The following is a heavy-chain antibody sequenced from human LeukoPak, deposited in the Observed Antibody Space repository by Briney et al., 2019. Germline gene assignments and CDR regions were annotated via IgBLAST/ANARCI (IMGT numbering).Heavy chain of an antibody. J-gene: IGHJ6*04. D-gene: IGHD3-16*01. CDR3: ARKGVGWATCMDV. CDR1: GGSFSGYY. CDR2: INHSGST. V-gene: IGHV4-34*01. Sequence: SETLSLTCAVYGGSFSGYYWSWIRQPPGKGLEWIGEINHSGSTNYNPSLKSRVTISVDTSKNQFSLKLTSVTAADTAVYYCARKGVGWATCMDVWGKGTTVTVSS.